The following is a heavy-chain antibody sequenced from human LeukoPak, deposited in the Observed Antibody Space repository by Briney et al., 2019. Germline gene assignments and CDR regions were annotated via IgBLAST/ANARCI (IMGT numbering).Heavy chain of an antibody. J-gene: IGHJ4*02. CDR3: ASAYYDSSGWLDY. CDR2: LNHSGST. CDR1: GGSFSGYY. V-gene: IGHV4-34*01. Sequence: PSETLSLTCAVYGGSFSGYYWSWIRQPPGKGLEWIGELNHSGSTNYNPSLKSRVTISVDTSKNQFSLKLSSVTAADTAVYYCASAYYDSSGWLDYWGQGTLVTVSS. D-gene: IGHD3-22*01.